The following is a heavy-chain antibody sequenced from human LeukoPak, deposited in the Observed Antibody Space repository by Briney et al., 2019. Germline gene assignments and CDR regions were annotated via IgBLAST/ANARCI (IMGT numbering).Heavy chain of an antibody. CDR3: ATDPSSGWEFDY. CDR1: GYTFTSYD. J-gene: IGHJ4*02. V-gene: IGHV1-8*01. CDR2: MNPNSGNT. Sequence: GASVKVSCKASGYTFTSYDINWVRRATGQGLEWMGWMNPNSGNTGYAQKFQGRVTMTEDTSTDTAYMELSSLRSEDTAVYYCATDPSSGWEFDYWGQGTLVTVSS. D-gene: IGHD6-19*01.